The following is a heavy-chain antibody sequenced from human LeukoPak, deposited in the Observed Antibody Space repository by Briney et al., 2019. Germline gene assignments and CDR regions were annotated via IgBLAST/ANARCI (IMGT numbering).Heavy chain of an antibody. Sequence: GGSLRLSCEAPGFTFNSYSLNWVRRAPGKGLEWVASILGSVSEIFYADSVKGRFTISRDNSENSLYLQMNSLRVEDTAVYYCAKVQSDIVGAIFFSFDVWGQGTMVSVSS. CDR1: GFTFNSYS. D-gene: IGHD1-26*01. J-gene: IGHJ3*01. CDR3: AKVQSDIVGAIFFSFDV. CDR2: ILGSVSEI. V-gene: IGHV3-21*06.